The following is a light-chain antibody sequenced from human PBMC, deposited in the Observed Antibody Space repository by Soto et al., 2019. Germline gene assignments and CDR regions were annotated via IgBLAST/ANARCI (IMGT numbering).Light chain of an antibody. CDR1: QSVSSSY. V-gene: IGKV3-20*01. J-gene: IGKJ2*01. Sequence: EIVLTQSPGTLSLSPGERATLSCRASQSVSSSYLAWYQQKPGQAPRLLIYGASSRATGIPDRFSGSGSGADFTLTISRLEPEEFAVYYFQQYGSSPTTFGQGTKLEIK. CDR3: QQYGSSPTT. CDR2: GAS.